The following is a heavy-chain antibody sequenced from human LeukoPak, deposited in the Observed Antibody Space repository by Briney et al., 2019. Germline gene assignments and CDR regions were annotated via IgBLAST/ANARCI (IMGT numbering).Heavy chain of an antibody. V-gene: IGHV3-30*04. CDR3: ARDSGGCSSTSCYRGDWFDP. D-gene: IGHD2-2*02. CDR2: ISYDGSNK. CDR1: GFTFSSYA. J-gene: IGHJ5*02. Sequence: GGSLRLSCAASGFTFSSYAMHWVRQAPGKGLEWVAVISYDGSNKYYADSVKGRFTISRDNSKNTLYLQMNSLRAENTAVYYCARDSGGCSSTSCYRGDWFDPWGQGTLVTVSS.